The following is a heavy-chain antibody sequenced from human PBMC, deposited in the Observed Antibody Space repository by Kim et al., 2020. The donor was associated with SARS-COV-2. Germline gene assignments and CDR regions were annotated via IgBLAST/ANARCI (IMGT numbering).Heavy chain of an antibody. CDR3: ARVTHTMVRGERVFYYYYMDV. CDR1: GFTFSSYD. Sequence: GGSLRLSCAASGFTFSSYDMHWVRQATGKGLEWVSAIGTAGDTYYPGSVKGRFTISRENAKNSLYLQMNSLRARDTAVYYCARVTHTMVRGERVFYYYYMDVWGKGTTVTVSS. V-gene: IGHV3-13*01. J-gene: IGHJ6*03. CDR2: IGTAGDT. D-gene: IGHD3-10*01.